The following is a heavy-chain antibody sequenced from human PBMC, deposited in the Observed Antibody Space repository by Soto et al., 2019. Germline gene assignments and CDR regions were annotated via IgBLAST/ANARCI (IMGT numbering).Heavy chain of an antibody. D-gene: IGHD1-7*01. J-gene: IGHJ4*02. CDR1: GFTFSKYS. Sequence: EVQLVESGGGLVQPGGSLRLSCAASGFTFSKYSMNWVRQAPGKGLEWLSYISSNIITIYYADSVRGRFTISRDNAKNSLYLQMNSLRDEDTAEYYCTREDLLGTRSFDYWGQGTLVTVSS. CDR3: TREDLLGTRSFDY. V-gene: IGHV3-48*02. CDR2: ISSNIITI.